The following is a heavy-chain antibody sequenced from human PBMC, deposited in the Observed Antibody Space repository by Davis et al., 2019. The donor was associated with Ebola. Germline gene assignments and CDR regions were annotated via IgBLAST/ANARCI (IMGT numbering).Heavy chain of an antibody. CDR1: GGTFSSYA. Sequence: SVKVSCKASGGTFSSYAISWVRQAPGQGLEWMGGIIPIFGTANYAQKFQGRVTITADESTSTAYMELSSLRSEDTAVYYCARGDYGDYYYYYGMDVWGQGTTVTVSS. D-gene: IGHD4-17*01. CDR3: ARGDYGDYYYYYGMDV. V-gene: IGHV1-69*13. CDR2: IIPIFGTA. J-gene: IGHJ6*02.